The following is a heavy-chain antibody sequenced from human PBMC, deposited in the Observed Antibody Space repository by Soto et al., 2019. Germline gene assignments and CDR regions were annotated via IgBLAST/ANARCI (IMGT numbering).Heavy chain of an antibody. Sequence: QVQLVESGGGVVQPGRSLRLSCAASGFTFSSYGMHWVRQAPGKGLEWVAVIWYDGSNKYYADSVKGRFTISRDNSKTTLYLQMNSLRAEDTAVYYCARVSRVTSYYYYYYMDVWGKGTTVTVSS. CDR1: GFTFSSYG. CDR2: IWYDGSNK. CDR3: ARVSRVTSYYYYYYMDV. J-gene: IGHJ6*03. V-gene: IGHV3-33*01. D-gene: IGHD2-21*02.